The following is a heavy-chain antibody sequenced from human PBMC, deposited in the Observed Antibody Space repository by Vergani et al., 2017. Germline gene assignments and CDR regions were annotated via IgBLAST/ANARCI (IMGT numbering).Heavy chain of an antibody. D-gene: IGHD1-20*01. CDR2: ISKTGSTI. V-gene: IGHV3-11*01. Sequence: QVQLVESGGGLVKPGGSLRLSCAASGFTFSDYYMSWIRQAPGKGLEWVSYISKTGSTIDYADSVKGRFTISRDNAKQSVILQMNSLRVEDTAVYYCARAYGRYDWFDYWGQRTLVTVSS. J-gene: IGHJ4*01. CDR3: ARAYGRYDWFDY. CDR1: GFTFSDYY.